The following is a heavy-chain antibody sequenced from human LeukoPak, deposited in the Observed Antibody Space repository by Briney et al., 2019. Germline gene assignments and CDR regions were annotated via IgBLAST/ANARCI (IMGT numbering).Heavy chain of an antibody. Sequence: PSGTLSLTCAVSGGSISSSNWWSWVRQPPGKGLEWIGEIYHSGSTNYNPSLKSRVTISVDKSKNQFSLKLSSVTAADTAVYYCATLMVYAIRDYYYYYMDVWGKGTTVTVSS. CDR3: ATLMVYAIRDYYYYYMDV. CDR2: IYHSGST. V-gene: IGHV4-4*02. J-gene: IGHJ6*03. CDR1: GGSISSSNW. D-gene: IGHD2-8*01.